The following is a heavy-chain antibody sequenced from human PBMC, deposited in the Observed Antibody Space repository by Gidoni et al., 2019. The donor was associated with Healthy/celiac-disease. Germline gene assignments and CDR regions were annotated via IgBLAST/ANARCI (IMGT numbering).Heavy chain of an antibody. D-gene: IGHD2-2*01. V-gene: IGHV3-30*18. J-gene: IGHJ4*02. CDR3: AKAGYCSSTSCYAVDY. Sequence: QVQLVESGGGVGQPGRSLRLSCAANGFTFSSDGMHWVRQAPGKGLEWVAVISYDGSNTYYADSVKGRFTISRDNSKNTLYLQMNSLRAEDTAVYYCAKAGYCSSTSCYAVDYLGQGTLVTVSS. CDR2: ISYDGSNT. CDR1: GFTFSSDG.